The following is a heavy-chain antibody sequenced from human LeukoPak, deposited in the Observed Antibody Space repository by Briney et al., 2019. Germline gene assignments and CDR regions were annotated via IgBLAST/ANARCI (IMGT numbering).Heavy chain of an antibody. D-gene: IGHD1-26*01. V-gene: IGHV4-39*07. Sequence: PSETLSLTCTVSGGSISSSSYYWGWIRQPPGKGLEWIGSIYYSGSTYYNPSLKSRVTISVDTSKNQFSLKLSSVTAADTAVYHCARGGSGSYASFDCWGQGTLVTVSS. CDR2: IYYSGST. J-gene: IGHJ4*02. CDR3: ARGGSGSYASFDC. CDR1: GGSISSSSYY.